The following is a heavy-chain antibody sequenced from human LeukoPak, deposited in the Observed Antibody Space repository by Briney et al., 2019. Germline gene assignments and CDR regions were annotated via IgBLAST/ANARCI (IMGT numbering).Heavy chain of an antibody. CDR2: IYPGDSDT. V-gene: IGHV5-51*01. D-gene: IGHD6-19*01. CDR3: ARGEHSSGWYYFDY. J-gene: IGHJ4*02. CDR1: GYSFTSYW. Sequence: GESLKISCKGSGYSFTSYWIGGVGQMPGKGLEWRGIIYPGDSDTRYSPSVQGQVTISADKSLSTAYLQWSSLKASDTAMYYCARGEHSSGWYYFDYWGQGTLVTVSS.